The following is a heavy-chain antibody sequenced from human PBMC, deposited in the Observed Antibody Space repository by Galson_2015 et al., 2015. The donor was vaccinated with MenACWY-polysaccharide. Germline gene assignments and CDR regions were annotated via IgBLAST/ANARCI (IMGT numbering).Heavy chain of an antibody. Sequence: SLRLSCAAAGFTFSTFAMSWVRQAPGKGLEWVSAMTGSGAATYYADSVKGRFTISRDNSKNTLFLQMSSLRAEDTAVYYCAKDGWYEGGSSTFDVWGQGTMVTVPS. D-gene: IGHD6-19*01. CDR1: GFTFSTFA. CDR2: MTGSGAAT. V-gene: IGHV3-23*01. CDR3: AKDGWYEGGSSTFDV. J-gene: IGHJ3*01.